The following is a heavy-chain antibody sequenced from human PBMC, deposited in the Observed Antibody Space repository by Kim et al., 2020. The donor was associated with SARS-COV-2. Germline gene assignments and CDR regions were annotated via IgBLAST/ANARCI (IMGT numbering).Heavy chain of an antibody. V-gene: IGHV4-31*03. Sequence: SETLSLTCTVSGGSISSGGYYWSWIRQHPGKGLEWIGYIYYSGSTYYNPSLKSRVTISVDTSKNQFSLKLSSVTAADTAVYYCARRVVPAAKWGYYFDYWGQGTLVTVSS. CDR2: IYYSGST. CDR1: GGSISSGGYY. CDR3: ARRVVPAAKWGYYFDY. J-gene: IGHJ4*02. D-gene: IGHD2-2*01.